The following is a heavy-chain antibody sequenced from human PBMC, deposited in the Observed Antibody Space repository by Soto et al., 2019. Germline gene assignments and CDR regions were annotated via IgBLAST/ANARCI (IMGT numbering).Heavy chain of an antibody. V-gene: IGHV5-51*01. Sequence: GESLKISCKGSGYSFTSYWIGWVRQMPGKGLEWMGIIYPGDSDTRYSPSFQGQVTISADKSISTAYLQWSSLKASDTAMYYCARASYDFWSGYYTHDAFDIWGQGTMVTVSS. J-gene: IGHJ3*02. CDR2: IYPGDSDT. D-gene: IGHD3-3*01. CDR1: GYSFTSYW. CDR3: ARASYDFWSGYYTHDAFDI.